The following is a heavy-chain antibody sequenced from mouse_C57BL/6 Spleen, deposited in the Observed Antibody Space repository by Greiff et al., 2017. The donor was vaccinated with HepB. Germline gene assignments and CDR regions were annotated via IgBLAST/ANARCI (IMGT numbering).Heavy chain of an antibody. CDR3: AITPFYYYDSSPPYYFDD. J-gene: IGHJ2*01. V-gene: IGHV1-9*01. CDR2: ILPGSGST. CDR1: GYTFTGYW. Sequence: VQLQQSGAELMKPGASVKLSCKATGYTFTGYWIEWVKQRPGHGLEWIGEILPGSGSTNYNEKFKGKATFTADTSSNTAYMKLSSLTTEDSAIYHCAITPFYYYDSSPPYYFDDWGQGTTLTVSS. D-gene: IGHD1-1*01.